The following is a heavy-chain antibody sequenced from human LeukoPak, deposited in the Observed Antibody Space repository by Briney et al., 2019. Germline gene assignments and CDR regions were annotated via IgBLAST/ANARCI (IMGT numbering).Heavy chain of an antibody. J-gene: IGHJ4*02. CDR3: ARDDGDYAFDY. V-gene: IGHV3-48*03. CDR1: GFTFSSYE. CDR2: ISSSGSTI. D-gene: IGHD4-17*01. Sequence: GGSLRLSCAASGFTFSSYEMNWVRQAPGKGREWVSYISSSGSTIYYADSVKGRFTISRDNAKNSLYLQMNSLRAEDTAVYYCARDDGDYAFDYWGQGTLVTVSS.